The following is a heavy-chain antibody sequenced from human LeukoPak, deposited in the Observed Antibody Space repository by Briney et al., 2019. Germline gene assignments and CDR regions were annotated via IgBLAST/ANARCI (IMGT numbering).Heavy chain of an antibody. CDR1: GGSISSYY. J-gene: IGHJ4*02. CDR3: ARVGYSSGYYYDY. CDR2: IYYSGST. V-gene: IGHV4-59*01. D-gene: IGHD3-22*01. Sequence: SETLSLTCTVSGGSISSYYWSWIRQPPGKGLEWIGYIYYSGSTNYNPSLKSRVTISVDTSKNQSSLKLSSVTAADTAVYYCARVGYSSGYYYDYWGQGTLVTVSS.